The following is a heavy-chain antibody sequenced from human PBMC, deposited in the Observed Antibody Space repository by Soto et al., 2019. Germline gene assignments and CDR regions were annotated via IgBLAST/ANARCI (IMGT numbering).Heavy chain of an antibody. V-gene: IGHV3-30-3*01. CDR2: ISYDGSNK. CDR1: GFTFSSYA. CDR3: ARAPVDTASYYYYYGTDV. J-gene: IGHJ6*02. D-gene: IGHD5-18*01. Sequence: PGGSLRLSCAASGFTFSSYAMHWVRQAPGKGLEWVAVISYDGSNKYYADSVKGRFTISRDNSKNTLYLQMNSLRAEDTAVYYCARAPVDTASYYYYYGTDVWGQGTTVTVSS.